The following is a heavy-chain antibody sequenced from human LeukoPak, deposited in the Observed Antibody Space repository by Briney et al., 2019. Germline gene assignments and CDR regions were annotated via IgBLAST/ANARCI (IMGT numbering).Heavy chain of an antibody. CDR2: IYYSGST. CDR1: GGSISSYY. J-gene: IGHJ4*02. V-gene: IGHV4-59*08. CDR3: ARQEGRSATVVTPRFDY. Sequence: SVTLSLTCTVSGGSISSYYWSWIRQPPGKGLEWIGYIYYSGSTNYNPSLKSRVTISVHTSKNQFSLKLSSVAAADTAVYYCARQEGRSATVVTPRFDYWGQGTLVTVSS. D-gene: IGHD4-23*01.